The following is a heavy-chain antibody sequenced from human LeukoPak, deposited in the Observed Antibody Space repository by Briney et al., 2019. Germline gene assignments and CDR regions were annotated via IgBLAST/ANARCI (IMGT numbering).Heavy chain of an antibody. J-gene: IGHJ4*02. V-gene: IGHV4-59*01. CDR1: GGSFSGYY. D-gene: IGHD3-10*01. Sequence: SETLSLTCAVYGGSFSGYYWSWIRQPPGKGLEWIGYIYYSGSTNYNPSLKSRVTISVDTSKNQFSLKLSSVTAADTAVYYCARDLHSGTFDYWGQGTLVTVSS. CDR3: ARDLHSGTFDY. CDR2: IYYSGST.